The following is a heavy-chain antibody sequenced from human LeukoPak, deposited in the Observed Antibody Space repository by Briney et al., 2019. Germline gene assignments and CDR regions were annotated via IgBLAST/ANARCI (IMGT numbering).Heavy chain of an antibody. D-gene: IGHD6-19*01. V-gene: IGHV4-59*01. CDR3: ARSRAVAGSFVLDY. CDR2: VFYSGST. J-gene: IGHJ4*02. CDR1: GDDSISDYY. Sequence: SETLSLTCTVSGDDSISDYYWNWIRQPPGKGLEWIGYVFYSGSTTYSPSLQSQLTISVDTSKSQFSLQLTSVTAADTAVYYCARSRAVAGSFVLDYWGQGTPVTVSS.